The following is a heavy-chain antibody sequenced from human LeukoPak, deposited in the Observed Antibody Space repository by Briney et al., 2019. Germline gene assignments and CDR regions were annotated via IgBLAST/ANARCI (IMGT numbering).Heavy chain of an antibody. CDR1: GFTFSSYE. J-gene: IGHJ4*02. V-gene: IGHV3-48*03. D-gene: IGHD1-26*01. CDR2: ISSSGSTI. CDR3: ARDLEVLPLDY. Sequence: GGSLRLSCAASGFTFSSYEMNWVRQAPGKGLEWVSYISSSGSTIYYADSVKGRFTISRDNAKNSLYLQMNSLRAEDTAVYYCARDLEVLPLDYWGQGTLVTVSS.